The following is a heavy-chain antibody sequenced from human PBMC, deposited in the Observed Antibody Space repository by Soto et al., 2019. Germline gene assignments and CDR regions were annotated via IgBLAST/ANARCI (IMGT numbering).Heavy chain of an antibody. D-gene: IGHD3-10*01. V-gene: IGHV1-2*04. CDR3: ARGRVDGSGSYAQRTYYYYYYYMDV. CDR2: INPNSGGT. J-gene: IGHJ6*03. Sequence: GASVKVSCKASGYTFTCYYMHWVRQAPGQGLEWMGWINPNSGGTNYAQKFQGWVTMTRDTSISTAYMELSRLRSDDTAVYYCARGRVDGSGSYAQRTYYYYYYYMDVWGKGTTVNVPS. CDR1: GYTFTCYY.